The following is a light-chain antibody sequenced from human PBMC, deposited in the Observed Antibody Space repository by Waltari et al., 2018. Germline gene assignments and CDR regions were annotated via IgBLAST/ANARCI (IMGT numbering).Light chain of an antibody. CDR1: QSVSRS. J-gene: IGKJ1*01. Sequence: EIVLTQSPGTLSLFPGEGATLSCRASQSVSRSLAWYQQKPGQAPRLLIYDASSRATGIPDRFSGSGSGTDFSLTISRVEPEDFAVYYCQMYVRLPATFGQGTKVEVK. CDR3: QMYVRLPAT. V-gene: IGKV3-20*01. CDR2: DAS.